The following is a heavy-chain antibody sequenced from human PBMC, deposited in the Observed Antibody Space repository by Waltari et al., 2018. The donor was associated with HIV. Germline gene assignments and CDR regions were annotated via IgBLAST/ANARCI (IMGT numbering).Heavy chain of an antibody. CDR2: INHSGST. J-gene: IGHJ4*02. CDR3: ARSYCSGGSCYKRRRAGYYFDY. V-gene: IGHV4-34*01. D-gene: IGHD2-15*01. CDR1: GGSFSGYY. Sequence: QVQLQQWGAGLLKPSETLSLTCAVYGGSFSGYYWSWIRQPPGKGLVWIGEINHSGSTNYNPSLKSRVTISVDTSKNQFSLKLSSVTAADTAVYYCARSYCSGGSCYKRRRAGYYFDYWGQGTLVTVSS.